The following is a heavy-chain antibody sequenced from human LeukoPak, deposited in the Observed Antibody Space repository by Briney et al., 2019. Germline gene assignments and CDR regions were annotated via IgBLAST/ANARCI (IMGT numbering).Heavy chain of an antibody. Sequence: SVTVTCKASGGTFSSYGSSWLRQAPGQELEWMGRIIPIFGTANYAQRFQGRVTLTADKSTSTAYMELNSLRSEDTALYYCARDRVNPMTAVTKPFDYWGQGTLVTVSS. CDR2: IIPIFGTA. CDR1: GGTFSSYG. CDR3: ARDRVNPMTAVTKPFDY. J-gene: IGHJ4*02. V-gene: IGHV1-69*06. D-gene: IGHD4-17*01.